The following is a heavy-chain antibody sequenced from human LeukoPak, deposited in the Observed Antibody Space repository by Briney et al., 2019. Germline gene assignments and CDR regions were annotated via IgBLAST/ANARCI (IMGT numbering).Heavy chain of an antibody. CDR2: ISSSSSYI. D-gene: IGHD3-9*01. Sequence: PGGSPRLSCAASGFTFSSYSMNWVRQAPGKGLEWVSSISSSSSYIYYADSVKGRFTISRDNAKNSLYLQMNSLRAEDTAVYYCARDLYDILTAYYMDVWGKGTTVTVSS. CDR1: GFTFSSYS. V-gene: IGHV3-21*01. J-gene: IGHJ6*03. CDR3: ARDLYDILTAYYMDV.